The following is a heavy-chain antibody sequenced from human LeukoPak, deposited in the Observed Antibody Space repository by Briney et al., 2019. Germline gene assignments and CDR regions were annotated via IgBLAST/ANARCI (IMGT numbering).Heavy chain of an antibody. Sequence: PSETLSLTCAVYGESFSGYYWSWIRQPPGKGLEWIGEINHSGSTNYNPSLKSRVTISVDTSKNQFSLKLSSVTAADTAVYYCARVEMATKGNWFDPWGQGTLVTVSS. D-gene: IGHD5-24*01. J-gene: IGHJ5*02. CDR3: ARVEMATKGNWFDP. CDR2: INHSGST. V-gene: IGHV4-34*01. CDR1: GESFSGYY.